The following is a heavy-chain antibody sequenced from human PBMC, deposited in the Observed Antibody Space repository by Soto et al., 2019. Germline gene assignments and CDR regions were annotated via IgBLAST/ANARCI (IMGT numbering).Heavy chain of an antibody. CDR1: GYSFTSYW. V-gene: IGHV5-51*01. CDR2: IYPGDSDT. Sequence: PGESLKISCKGSGYSFTSYWIGWVRQMPGKGLEWMGIIYPGDSDTRYSPSFQGQVTISADKSISTAYLQWSSLKASDTAMYYCARHGKDYYDSSGYYYFDYWGQGTLVTVSS. J-gene: IGHJ4*02. CDR3: ARHGKDYYDSSGYYYFDY. D-gene: IGHD3-22*01.